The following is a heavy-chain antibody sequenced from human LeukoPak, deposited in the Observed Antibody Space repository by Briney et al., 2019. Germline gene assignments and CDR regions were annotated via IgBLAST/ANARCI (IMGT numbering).Heavy chain of an antibody. J-gene: IGHJ6*03. CDR1: GFTFDDYG. CDR3: ARDSYYYYMDV. V-gene: IGHV3-21*01. CDR2: ISSSSSYI. Sequence: GGSLSLSCAASGFTFDDYGMSWVRQAPGKGLEWVSSISSSSSYIYYADSVKGRFTISRDNAKNSLYLQMNSLRAEDTAVYYCARDSYYYYMDVWGKGTTVTVSS.